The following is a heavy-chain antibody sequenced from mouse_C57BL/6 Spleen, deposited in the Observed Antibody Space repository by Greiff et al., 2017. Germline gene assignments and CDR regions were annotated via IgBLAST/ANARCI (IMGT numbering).Heavy chain of an antibody. CDR2: IDPANGNT. J-gene: IGHJ1*03. CDR3: ARGWIGHYGSGLSYWYFDV. D-gene: IGHD1-1*01. CDR1: GFNIKNTY. V-gene: IGHV14-3*01. Sequence: VQLQQSVAELVRPGASVKLSCTASGFNIKNTYMHWVKQRPEQGLEWIGRIDPANGNTTYAPKFQGKAPLTADTAANTAYLHLSSLTSEDTAINYWARGWIGHYGSGLSYWYFDVWGTGTTVTVSS.